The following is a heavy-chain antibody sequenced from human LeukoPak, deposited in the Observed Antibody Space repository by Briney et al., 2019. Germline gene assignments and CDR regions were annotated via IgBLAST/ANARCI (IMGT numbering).Heavy chain of an antibody. V-gene: IGHV3-30*02. Sequence: GGSLRLSCAASGFTFSSYGMHRVRQAPGKGLEWVAFIRYDGSNKYYADSVKGRFTISRDNSKNTLYLQMNSLRAEDTAVYYCANLSGYAMYYFDYWGQGTLVTVSS. D-gene: IGHD5-18*01. CDR1: GFTFSSYG. CDR3: ANLSGYAMYYFDY. CDR2: IRYDGSNK. J-gene: IGHJ4*02.